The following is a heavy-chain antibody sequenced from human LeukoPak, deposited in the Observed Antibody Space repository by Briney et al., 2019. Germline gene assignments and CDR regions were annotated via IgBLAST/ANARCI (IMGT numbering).Heavy chain of an antibody. D-gene: IGHD3-22*01. Sequence: GGSLRLSCAASGFIFDDYTMHWVRQGPGKTLEWVALVSWDGTPYYADSVKGRFTISRDNSKNVLYLEMDSLRTDDTAFYYCAKDLTYESSGTVIDNWGQGTLVTVSS. CDR1: GFIFDDYT. CDR3: AKDLTYESSGTVIDN. J-gene: IGHJ4*02. CDR2: VSWDGTP. V-gene: IGHV3-43*01.